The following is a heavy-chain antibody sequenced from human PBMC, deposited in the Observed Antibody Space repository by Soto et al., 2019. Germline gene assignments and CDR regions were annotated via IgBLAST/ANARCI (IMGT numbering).Heavy chain of an antibody. D-gene: IGHD2-2*01. CDR2: MNPADSDT. CDR1: GYSFPNYW. J-gene: IGHJ3*02. Sequence: GESLMISCKGSGYSFPNYWIGWVRQMPGKGLEWMGLMNPADSDTRYSLSSQGQVTNSANKYINTAYLQSSSQKASHTAIYYCARHHVASRAAYDIWGQGTLVTV. V-gene: IGHV5-51*01. CDR3: ARHHVASRAAYDI.